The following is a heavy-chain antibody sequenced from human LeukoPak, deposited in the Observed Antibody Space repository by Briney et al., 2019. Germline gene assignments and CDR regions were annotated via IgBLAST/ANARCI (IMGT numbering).Heavy chain of an antibody. V-gene: IGHV4-59*11. J-gene: IGHJ3*01. CDR3: ASQTVVPAIEGAFDV. CDR2: ISHTAST. D-gene: IGHD2-15*01. Sequence: PSETLSLTCTVSGGSMSHHWSWIRQSPGKGLEWIGYISHTASTNYNPSLKSRVTLSIDTSKSQLSFQLTSVTAADTAVYYCASQTVVPAIEGAFDVWGQGTMVTVSS. CDR1: GGSMSHH.